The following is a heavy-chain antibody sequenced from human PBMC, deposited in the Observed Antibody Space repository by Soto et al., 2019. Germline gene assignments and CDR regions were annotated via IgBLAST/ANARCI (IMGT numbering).Heavy chain of an antibody. Sequence: GGSLRLSCVASGFTFSSYAMAWVRQAPGKGLEWVSAISGSSDNIYYADSVKGRFTFSRDNSKNTLNLQMNSLRAEDTAVYFCARDGRFSSSWYGSLGLWGQGTLVTVSS. CDR2: ISGSSDNI. D-gene: IGHD6-13*01. J-gene: IGHJ4*02. V-gene: IGHV3-23*01. CDR3: ARDGRFSSSWYGSLGL. CDR1: GFTFSSYA.